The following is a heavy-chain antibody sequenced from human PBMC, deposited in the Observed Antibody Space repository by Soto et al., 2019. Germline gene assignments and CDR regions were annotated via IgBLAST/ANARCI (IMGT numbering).Heavy chain of an antibody. Sequence: SETLSLTCTVSGGSISSDYWSWIRQPPGKGLEWIGYIYYSGSTNYNPSLKSRVTISVDTSKNQLSLKLSSVTAADTAVYYCARGYYYDSSGYYPAFDIWGQGTMVTVSS. J-gene: IGHJ3*02. CDR2: IYYSGST. D-gene: IGHD3-22*01. CDR3: ARGYYYDSSGYYPAFDI. CDR1: GGSISSDY. V-gene: IGHV4-59*01.